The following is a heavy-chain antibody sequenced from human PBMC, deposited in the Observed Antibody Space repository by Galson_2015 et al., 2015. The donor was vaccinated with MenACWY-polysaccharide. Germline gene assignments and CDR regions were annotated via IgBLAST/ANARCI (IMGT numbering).Heavy chain of an antibody. V-gene: IGHV4-59*01. J-gene: IGHJ5*02. CDR2: IHYSGST. D-gene: IGHD6-19*01. Sequence: ETLSLTCTVSGGSMSRYKWAWIRPPPGTGLEWIGYIHYSGSTKKNPSLESRVTISVDTSKNRFSLNLNSVTAADTAVYYCAGLEAGSPFGWFDPWGQGALVTVSS. CDR1: GGSMSRYK. CDR3: AGLEAGSPFGWFDP.